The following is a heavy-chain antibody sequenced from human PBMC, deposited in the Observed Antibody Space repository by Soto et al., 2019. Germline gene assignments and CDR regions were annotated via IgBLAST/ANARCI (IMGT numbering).Heavy chain of an antibody. J-gene: IGHJ6*02. Sequence: PSETLSLTCAVYGGSFSGYYWSWIRQPPGKGLEWIGEINHSGSTNYNPSLKSRVTISVDTSKNQFSLKLSSVTAADTAAYYCARGPGYCSSTSCYGNYYYYYGMDVWGQGTTVTVSS. CDR2: INHSGST. D-gene: IGHD2-2*03. CDR1: GGSFSGYY. V-gene: IGHV4-34*01. CDR3: ARGPGYCSSTSCYGNYYYYYGMDV.